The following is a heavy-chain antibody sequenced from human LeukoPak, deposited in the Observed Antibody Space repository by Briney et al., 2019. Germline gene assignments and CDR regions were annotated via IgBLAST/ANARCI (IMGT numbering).Heavy chain of an antibody. CDR1: GFTFSGYA. D-gene: IGHD3-10*01. CDR2: ISGSGTTT. J-gene: IGHJ4*02. Sequence: GGSLRLSCAASGFTFSGYAMSWVRQAPGKGLEWVSAISGSGTTTHYADSVEGRFTISRDNSKNTLYLQMNSLRAEDTAVYYCAKEHAWFGELSYFDYWGQGTLVTVSS. V-gene: IGHV3-23*01. CDR3: AKEHAWFGELSYFDY.